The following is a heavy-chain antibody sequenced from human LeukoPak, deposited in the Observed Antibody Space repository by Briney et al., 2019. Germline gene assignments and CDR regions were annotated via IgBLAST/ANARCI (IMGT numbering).Heavy chain of an antibody. CDR1: GYTFTSYD. CDR3: ARDAHYYGSGSRADY. V-gene: IGHV1-8*01. CDR2: MNPNSGNT. D-gene: IGHD3-10*01. Sequence: ASVKVSCKASGYTFTSYDINWVRQATGQGLEWMGWMNPNSGNTGYAQKFQRRVTMTRNTSISTAYMELSSLRSDDTAVYYCARDAHYYGSGSRADYWGQGTLVTVSS. J-gene: IGHJ4*02.